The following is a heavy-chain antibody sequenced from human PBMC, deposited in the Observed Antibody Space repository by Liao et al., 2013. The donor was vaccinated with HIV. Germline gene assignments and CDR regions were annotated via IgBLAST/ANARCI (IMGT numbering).Heavy chain of an antibody. CDR3: ARNPSSWYDY. Sequence: QVQLQESGPGLVKPSETLSLTCSVSGGSIYPYYWNWIRQSPGKGLEWVGYIDHKGSTSYNPSLKSRVTLSLDTSKNQFSLKLTSVTTADTAVYFCARNPSSWYDYWGQGTLVTVS. V-gene: IGHV4-59*01. CDR1: GGSIYPYY. CDR2: IDHKGST. J-gene: IGHJ4*02. D-gene: IGHD6-13*01.